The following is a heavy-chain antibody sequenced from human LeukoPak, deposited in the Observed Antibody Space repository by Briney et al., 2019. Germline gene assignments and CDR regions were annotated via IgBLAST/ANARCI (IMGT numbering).Heavy chain of an antibody. Sequence: MSSETLSLTCTVSGGSISSGGYYWSWIRQPPGKGLEWIGYIYYSGSTYYNPSPKSRVTISVDTSKNQFSLKLSSVTAADTAVYYCARGGYDSSGHDAFDIWGQGTMVTVSS. D-gene: IGHD3-22*01. CDR3: ARGGYDSSGHDAFDI. V-gene: IGHV4-30-4*08. CDR2: IYYSGST. J-gene: IGHJ3*02. CDR1: GGSISSGGYY.